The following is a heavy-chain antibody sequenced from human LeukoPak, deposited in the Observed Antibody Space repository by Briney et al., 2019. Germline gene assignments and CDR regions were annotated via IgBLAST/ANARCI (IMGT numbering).Heavy chain of an antibody. CDR2: IYYSGSS. Sequence: SETLSLTCTVSGYSISSGYYWGWIRQPPGKGLEWIGYIYYSGSSNYNPSLKSRVTISVDTSKNQFSLKLSSVTAADTAVYYCARGYDFWSDYYFDYWGQGTLVTVSS. D-gene: IGHD3-3*01. J-gene: IGHJ4*02. CDR1: GYSISSGYY. CDR3: ARGYDFWSDYYFDY. V-gene: IGHV4-61*01.